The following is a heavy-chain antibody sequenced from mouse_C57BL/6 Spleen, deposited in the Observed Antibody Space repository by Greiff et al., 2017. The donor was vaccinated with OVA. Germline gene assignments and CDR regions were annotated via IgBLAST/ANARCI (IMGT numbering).Heavy chain of an antibody. Sequence: EVHLVESGPGLVKPSQSLSLSCSVTGYSITSGYYWNWIRQFPGNKLEWMGYISYDGSSNYNPSLKNRISITRDTSKNQFFLKLNSMTTEDTATYYCARDYGSSYWYFDVWGTGTTVTVSS. J-gene: IGHJ1*03. V-gene: IGHV3-6*01. CDR2: ISYDGSS. D-gene: IGHD1-1*01. CDR3: ARDYGSSYWYFDV. CDR1: GYSITSGYY.